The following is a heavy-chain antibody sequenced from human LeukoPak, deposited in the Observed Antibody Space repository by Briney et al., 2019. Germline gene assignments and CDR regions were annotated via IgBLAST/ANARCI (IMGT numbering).Heavy chain of an antibody. D-gene: IGHD3-10*01. CDR3: ARAEITMVRGVIISWFDP. Sequence: SETLSLTCAVYGGSFSGYYWSWIRQPPGKGLEWIGRIYTSGSTNYNPSLKSRVTISVDTSKNRFSLKLSSVTAADTAVYYCARAEITMVRGVIISWFDPWGQGTLVTVSS. CDR1: GGSFSGYY. V-gene: IGHV4-4*08. CDR2: IYTSGST. J-gene: IGHJ5*02.